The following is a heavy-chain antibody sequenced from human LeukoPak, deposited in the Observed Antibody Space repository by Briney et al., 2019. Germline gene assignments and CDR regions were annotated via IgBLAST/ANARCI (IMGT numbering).Heavy chain of an antibody. D-gene: IGHD1-20*01. CDR2: ISGGST. J-gene: IGHJ5*02. CDR3: KKEVYNWNDFATDWFDP. Sequence: PGGSLRLSCAASGFTGSSNEMSWVRQAPGKGLEWVSSISGGSTYYADSRKGRFTVSRDNSKNTLHLQMNSLRAEDTAVYYCKKEVYNWNDFATDWFDPWGQGTLVTVSS. V-gene: IGHV3-38-3*01. CDR1: GFTGSSNE.